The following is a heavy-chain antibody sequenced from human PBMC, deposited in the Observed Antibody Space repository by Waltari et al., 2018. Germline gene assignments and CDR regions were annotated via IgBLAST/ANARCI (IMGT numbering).Heavy chain of an antibody. D-gene: IGHD1-1*01. CDR3: AKPLGVSGTSFDH. Sequence: QVQLVESGGGVVQPGASLRLSCRGFGSRFRSLGMHWVRQAPGKGLGWVAVVSLDGSAEYYADSVKGRFIASRDNSKNTSYLQMNSLTREDTAMYYCAKPLGVSGTSFDHWGRGTLVTVSS. CDR2: VSLDGSAE. J-gene: IGHJ4*02. CDR1: GSRFRSLG. V-gene: IGHV3-30*18.